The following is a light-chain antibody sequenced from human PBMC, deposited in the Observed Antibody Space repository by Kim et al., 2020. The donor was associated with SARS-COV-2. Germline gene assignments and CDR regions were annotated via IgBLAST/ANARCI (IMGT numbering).Light chain of an antibody. V-gene: IGKV1-12*01. CDR2: ATS. CDR1: HDIASW. Sequence: ASVGERVTIPCRASHDIASWVAWYQQKPGKAPKFLIYATSVLERGVPSRFSGSGSGTDFTLTISDLQPEDFATYYCQQSNSFPLTFGQGTRLEIK. CDR3: QQSNSFPLT. J-gene: IGKJ5*01.